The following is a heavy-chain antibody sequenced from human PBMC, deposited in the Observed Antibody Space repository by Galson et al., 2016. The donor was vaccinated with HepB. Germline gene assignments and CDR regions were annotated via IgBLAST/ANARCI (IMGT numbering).Heavy chain of an antibody. Sequence: SLRLSCAASGFTLAGNGMTWARQAPGKGLEWVSYISSSSSTIYYADSVKGRFTISRDNAKNPLYLQMNSLRDEDTAVYYCARDGGIPGAAFDIWGQGTMVTVSS. CDR1: GFTLAGNG. J-gene: IGHJ3*02. CDR2: ISSSSSTI. D-gene: IGHD3-16*01. CDR3: ARDGGIPGAAFDI. V-gene: IGHV3-48*02.